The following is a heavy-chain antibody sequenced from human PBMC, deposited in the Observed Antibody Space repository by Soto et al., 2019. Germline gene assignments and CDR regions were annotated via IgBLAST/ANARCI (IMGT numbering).Heavy chain of an antibody. CDR3: ARLEADFWSGYYTENYYYYYMDV. CDR2: IYYSGST. D-gene: IGHD3-3*01. J-gene: IGHJ6*03. CDR1: GGSISSYY. V-gene: IGHV4-59*08. Sequence: SETLSLTCTVSGGSISSYYWSWIRQPPGKGLEWIGYIYYSGSTNYNPSLKSRVTISVDTSKNQFSLKLSSVTAADTAVYYCARLEADFWSGYYTENYYYYYMDVWGKGTTVTVSS.